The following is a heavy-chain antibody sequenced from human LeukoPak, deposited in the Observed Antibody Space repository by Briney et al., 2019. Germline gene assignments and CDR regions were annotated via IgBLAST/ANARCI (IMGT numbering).Heavy chain of an antibody. D-gene: IGHD3-10*01. CDR2: IKQDGSEK. Sequence: PGGSLRLSCAASGFTFSSYWMSWVRQAPGKGLEWVANIKQDGSEKYYVDSVKGRFTISRDNAKNTLYLQMNSLRAEDTAVYYCARSPRVLLPDAFDIWGQGTMVTVSS. CDR1: GFTFSSYW. V-gene: IGHV3-7*03. CDR3: ARSPRVLLPDAFDI. J-gene: IGHJ3*02.